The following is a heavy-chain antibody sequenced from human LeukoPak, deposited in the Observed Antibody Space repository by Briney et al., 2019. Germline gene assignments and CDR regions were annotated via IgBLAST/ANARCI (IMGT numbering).Heavy chain of an antibody. J-gene: IGHJ4*02. D-gene: IGHD4-17*01. CDR3: AMGETVTTPPRDY. Sequence: ASVKVSCKASGYTFTSYGFTWVRQAPGQGLEWMGWISGYNGNTNYAQKLQGRVTMATDTSTSTAYMELTSLRSDDTAVYYCAMGETVTTPPRDYWGQGTLVTVSS. V-gene: IGHV1-18*01. CDR2: ISGYNGNT. CDR1: GYTFTSYG.